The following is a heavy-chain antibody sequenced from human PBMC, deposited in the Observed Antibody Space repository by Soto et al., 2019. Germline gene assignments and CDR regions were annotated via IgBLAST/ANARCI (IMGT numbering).Heavy chain of an antibody. CDR2: IYSGGST. CDR3: ARKDYGDYAGNEAFDI. Sequence: GGSLRLSCAASGFTVSSNYMSWVRQAPGKGLEWVSVIYSGGSTYHADSVKGRFTISRHNSKNTLYLQMNSLRAEDTAVYYCARKDYGDYAGNEAFDIWGQGTMVTVSS. D-gene: IGHD4-17*01. V-gene: IGHV3-53*04. CDR1: GFTVSSNY. J-gene: IGHJ3*02.